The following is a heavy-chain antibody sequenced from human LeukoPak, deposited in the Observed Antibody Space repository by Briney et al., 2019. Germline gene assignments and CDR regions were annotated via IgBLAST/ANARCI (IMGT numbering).Heavy chain of an antibody. Sequence: SVKVSCKASGGTFSSYAISWVRQAPGQGLEWMGGIIPIFGTANYAQKFQGRVTITTDESTSTAYTELSSLRSEDTAVYYCARESTGYSSSHYTDYXWFDPXGXGTXVTV. D-gene: IGHD6-13*01. CDR1: GGTFSSYA. V-gene: IGHV1-69*05. J-gene: IGHJ5*02. CDR2: IIPIFGTA. CDR3: ARESTGYSSSHYTDYXWFDP.